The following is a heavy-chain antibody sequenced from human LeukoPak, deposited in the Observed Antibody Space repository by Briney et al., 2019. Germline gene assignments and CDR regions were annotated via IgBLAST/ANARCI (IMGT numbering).Heavy chain of an antibody. D-gene: IGHD3-9*01. V-gene: IGHV3-30*02. CDR3: AKSMDILTGYLWSLDY. J-gene: IGHJ4*02. Sequence: GGSLRLSCAASGFTFSSYGMSWVRQAPGKGLEWVAFIRHDGSKKYHADSVKGRFTISRDNSKNTLYLQMNSLRAEDTAVYYCAKSMDILTGYLWSLDYWGQGTLVTVSS. CDR1: GFTFSSYG. CDR2: IRHDGSKK.